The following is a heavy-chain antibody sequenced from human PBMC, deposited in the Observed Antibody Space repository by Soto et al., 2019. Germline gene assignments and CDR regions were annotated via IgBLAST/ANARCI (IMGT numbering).Heavy chain of an antibody. CDR2: ISSNAVST. D-gene: IGHD1-1*01. V-gene: IGHV3-64*01. CDR3: ARKGSATTASNWYLDL. J-gene: IGHJ2*01. CDR1: GFTFSSYA. Sequence: EVQLVESGGALVQPGGSLRLSCAASGFTFSSYAIHWVRQAPGKGLEYVSAISSNAVSTYYANSVKGRFTISRDNSQNTVHLQMGSLRTEDMAVYYCARKGSATTASNWYLDLWGRGTLVTVSS.